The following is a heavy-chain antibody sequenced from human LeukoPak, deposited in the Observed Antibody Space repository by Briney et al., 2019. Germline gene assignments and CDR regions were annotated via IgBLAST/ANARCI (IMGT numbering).Heavy chain of an antibody. Sequence: ASVKVSCKASGYTFTSYGISWVRQAPGQGLEWMGIINPSGGSTSYAQKFQGRVTMTRDTSTSTVYMELSSLRSEDTAVYYCARAVRYCSGGSCRNWFDPWGQGTLVTVSS. D-gene: IGHD2-15*01. CDR1: GYTFTSYG. CDR3: ARAVRYCSGGSCRNWFDP. J-gene: IGHJ5*02. CDR2: INPSGGST. V-gene: IGHV1-46*01.